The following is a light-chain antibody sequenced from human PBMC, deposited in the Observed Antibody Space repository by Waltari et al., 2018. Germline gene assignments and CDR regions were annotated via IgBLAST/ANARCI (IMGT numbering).Light chain of an antibody. J-gene: IGLJ3*02. V-gene: IGLV4-69*01. CDR2: VNSDGSH. CDR1: SGHTSNI. Sequence: QLVLTQSPSASASLGASVRLTCTLDSGHTSNIIAWHQQQPGKGPRYLMKVNSDGSHSKGDEIPVRFSGSGSGAERYLTISNVQSEDEADYYCQTGGHGTWVFGGGTKLTVL. CDR3: QTGGHGTWV.